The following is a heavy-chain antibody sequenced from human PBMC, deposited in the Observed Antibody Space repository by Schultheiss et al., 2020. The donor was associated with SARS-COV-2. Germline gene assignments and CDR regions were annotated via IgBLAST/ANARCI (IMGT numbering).Heavy chain of an antibody. CDR1: GFTFSNAW. V-gene: IGHV3-15*07. Sequence: GGSLRLSCAASGFTFSNAWMNWVRQAPGKGLEWVGRIKSKTDGGTTDYAAPVKGRFTISRDDSKNTLYLQMNSLRAEDTAVYYCAAGAGLSWYYYYMDVWGKGTTVTVSS. D-gene: IGHD3-16*02. CDR2: IKSKTDGGTT. CDR3: AAGAGLSWYYYYMDV. J-gene: IGHJ6*03.